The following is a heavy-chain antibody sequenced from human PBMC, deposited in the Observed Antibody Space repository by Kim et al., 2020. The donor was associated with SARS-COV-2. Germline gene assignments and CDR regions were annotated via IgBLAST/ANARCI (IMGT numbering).Heavy chain of an antibody. D-gene: IGHD2-15*01. Sequence: ASVKVSCKASGYTFTSYGISWVRQAPGQGLEWMGWISAYNGNTNYAQKLQGRVTMTTDTSTSTAYMELRSLRSDDTAVYYCARDLWVVAATYYYYGMDVWGQGTTVTVSS. CDR3: ARDLWVVAATYYYYGMDV. J-gene: IGHJ6*02. CDR2: ISAYNGNT. CDR1: GYTFTSYG. V-gene: IGHV1-18*01.